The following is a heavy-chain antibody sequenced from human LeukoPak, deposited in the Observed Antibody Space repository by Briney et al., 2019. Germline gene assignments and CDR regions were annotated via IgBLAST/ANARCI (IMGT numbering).Heavy chain of an antibody. CDR1: GFTFSDYY. D-gene: IGHD2-2*01. CDR2: ISSSGSTI. CDR3: ATASTVPAATFDP. Sequence: PGGSLRLSCAASGFTFSDYYMSWIRQAPGKGLEWVSYISSSGSTIYYADSVKGRFTISRDNAKNSLYLQMNSLRAEDTAVDYCATASTVPAATFDPWGQGTLVTVSS. J-gene: IGHJ5*02. V-gene: IGHV3-11*01.